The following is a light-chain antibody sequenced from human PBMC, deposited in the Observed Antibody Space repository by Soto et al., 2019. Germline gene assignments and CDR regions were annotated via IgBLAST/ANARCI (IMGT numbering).Light chain of an antibody. CDR3: LLSYSGADVV. J-gene: IGLJ2*01. CDR2: DTS. V-gene: IGLV7-46*01. Sequence: QAVVTQEPSLTVSPGGTVTLTCGSSTGAVTSGHYPYWFQQKPGQAPRTLIYDTSNKHSWTPARFSGSLLGGKAALTLSGAQPEDEAEYYCLLSYSGADVVSGGATKLTVL. CDR1: TGAVTSGHY.